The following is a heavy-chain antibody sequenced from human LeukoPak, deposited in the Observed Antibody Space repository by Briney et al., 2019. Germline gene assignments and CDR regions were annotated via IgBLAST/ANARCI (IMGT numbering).Heavy chain of an antibody. CDR1: GFTFTTYW. D-gene: IGHD6-13*01. Sequence: PGGSLRLSCAASGFTFTTYWMTWVRQAPGKGLEWVANIKQDGSDKYYADSVKGRFTISRDNSKNTLYLQMNSLRAEDTAVYYCARDKQLVTLGYYYYYMDVWGKGTTVTVSS. V-gene: IGHV3-7*01. J-gene: IGHJ6*03. CDR2: IKQDGSDK. CDR3: ARDKQLVTLGYYYYYMDV.